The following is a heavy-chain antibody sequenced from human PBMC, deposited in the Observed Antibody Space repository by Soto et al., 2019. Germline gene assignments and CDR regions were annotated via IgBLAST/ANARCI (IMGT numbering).Heavy chain of an antibody. J-gene: IGHJ6*02. Sequence: SETLSLTCTVSGGSISSYYWSWIRQPPGKGLEWIGYIYYSGSTNYNPSLKSRVTISVDTSKNQLSLKLSSVTAADTAVYYCARRTYYYGSGSYYRHYGMDVWGQGTTVTVSS. CDR1: GGSISSYY. V-gene: IGHV4-59*01. D-gene: IGHD3-10*01. CDR2: IYYSGST. CDR3: ARRTYYYGSGSYYRHYGMDV.